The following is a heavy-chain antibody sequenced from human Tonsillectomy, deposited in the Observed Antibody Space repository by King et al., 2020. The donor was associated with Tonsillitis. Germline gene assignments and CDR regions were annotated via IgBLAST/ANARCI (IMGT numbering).Heavy chain of an antibody. CDR2: IKSNADGGTT. V-gene: IGHV3-15*01. Sequence: VQLVESGGGLVKPGGSLRLSCAASGFTFNNAWMSWVRQAPGKGLEWVGHIKSNADGGTTDYAAPVKGRFTISRDDSKSALYLEMNSLKTEDTAVCYCTTGCTSTNCYWDNWFDPWGQGTLVTVSS. J-gene: IGHJ5*02. CDR1: GFTFNNAW. D-gene: IGHD2-2*01. CDR3: TTGCTSTNCYWDNWFDP.